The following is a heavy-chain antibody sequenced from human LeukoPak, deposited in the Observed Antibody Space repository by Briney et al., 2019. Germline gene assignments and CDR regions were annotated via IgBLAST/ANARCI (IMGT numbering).Heavy chain of an antibody. Sequence: AGGSLRLSCAASGFTFSSYAMSWVRRAPGKGLEWVSAISASGGRTEYTDSGKGRFTISRDSSKNTLHLQMNSLRVEDTAVYYCAKGTYSDHPHYMDVWGKGTTVTVSS. CDR1: GFTFSSYA. J-gene: IGHJ6*03. V-gene: IGHV3-23*01. CDR2: ISASGGRT. CDR3: AKGTYSDHPHYMDV. D-gene: IGHD4-17*01.